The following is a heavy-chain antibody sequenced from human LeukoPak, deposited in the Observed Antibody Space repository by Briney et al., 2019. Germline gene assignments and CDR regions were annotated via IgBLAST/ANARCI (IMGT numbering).Heavy chain of an antibody. Sequence: PGRSLRLSCAASGFTFSSYGMHWVRQAPGKGLEWVAVISYDGSNKYYADSVKGRFTISRDNSKNTLYLQMNSLRAEDTAVYYCAYNRGLSGWHVPYYFDNWGQGTLVTVSS. J-gene: IGHJ4*02. CDR3: AYNRGLSGWHVPYYFDN. V-gene: IGHV3-30*03. CDR2: ISYDGSNK. D-gene: IGHD6-19*01. CDR1: GFTFSSYG.